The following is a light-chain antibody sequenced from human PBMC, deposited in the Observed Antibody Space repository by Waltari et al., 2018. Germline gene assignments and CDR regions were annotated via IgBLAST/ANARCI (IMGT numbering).Light chain of an antibody. CDR1: GSNIGNNF. CDR3: GTWDSSLSVV. J-gene: IGLJ2*01. V-gene: IGLV1-51*01. CDR2: DNN. Sequence: QSVLTQPPSVSAAAGQKVTISCSGSGSNIGNNFVSWYQQLPGTAPNLLIFDNNKRPSGTPDRFSGSKSGSSSTLGIAGLQTGDEAEYYCGTWDSSLSVVFGGGTKLTVL.